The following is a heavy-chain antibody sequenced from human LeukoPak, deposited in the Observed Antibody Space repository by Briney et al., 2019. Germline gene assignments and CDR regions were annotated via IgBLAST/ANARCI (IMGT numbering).Heavy chain of an antibody. Sequence: PGGSLRLSCAASGFTFSSYGMHWVRQAPGKGLEWVAFIRYDGSNKYYADSVKGRFTISRDNSKNTLYLQMNSLRAEDTAVYYCAKLIPTAKYCSSTSCSGGFDYWGQGTLVTVSS. D-gene: IGHD2-2*01. CDR1: GFTFSSYG. CDR2: IRYDGSNK. V-gene: IGHV3-30*02. J-gene: IGHJ4*02. CDR3: AKLIPTAKYCSSTSCSGGFDY.